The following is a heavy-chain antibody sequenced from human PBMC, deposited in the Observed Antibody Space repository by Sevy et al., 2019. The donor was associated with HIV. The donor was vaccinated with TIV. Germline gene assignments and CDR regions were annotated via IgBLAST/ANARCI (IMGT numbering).Heavy chain of an antibody. D-gene: IGHD6-13*01. CDR1: EFAFNIHN. CDR2: ISTSSNNI. Sequence: GGSLRLSCVASEFAFNIHNMSWVRQAPGKGLEWVSSISTSSNNIYYADSVESRFTISRDNAKNSLYLQMNSLRAEDTAVYYCARTFSFSWYDYWGQGTLVTVSS. V-gene: IGHV3-21*01. CDR3: ARTFSFSWYDY. J-gene: IGHJ4*02.